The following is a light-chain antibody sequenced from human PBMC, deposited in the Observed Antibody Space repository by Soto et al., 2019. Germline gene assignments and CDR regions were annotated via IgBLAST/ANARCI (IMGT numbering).Light chain of an antibody. V-gene: IGLV2-14*01. CDR2: EVS. CDR1: SSDIGGYKY. CDR3: TSYSRYRVLV. J-gene: IGLJ3*02. Sequence: SALTQPASVSGSLGQSITISCTGTSSDIGGYKYVSWYQRHPGKAPKLIIFEVSNRPSGVSDRFSGSNSGNTASLTISGLQAEDEADYYCTSYSRYRVLVFGGGTK.